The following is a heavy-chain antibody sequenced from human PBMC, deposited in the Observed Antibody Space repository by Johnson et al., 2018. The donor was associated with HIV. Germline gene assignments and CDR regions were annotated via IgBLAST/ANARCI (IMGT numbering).Heavy chain of an antibody. Sequence: QVQLVESGGGVVQPGRSLRLTCAVSGFTFSRYVMHWVRQAPGKGLEWVAVMSYDGSDKYYADSVKGRFSISRDNSKNTLYVQMNSLTTEDTAVYFCARAIVTPDEVAFDIWGQGTLVTGSS. CDR3: ARAIVTPDEVAFDI. CDR2: MSYDGSDK. D-gene: IGHD5-18*01. V-gene: IGHV3-30*04. CDR1: GFTFSRYV. J-gene: IGHJ3*02.